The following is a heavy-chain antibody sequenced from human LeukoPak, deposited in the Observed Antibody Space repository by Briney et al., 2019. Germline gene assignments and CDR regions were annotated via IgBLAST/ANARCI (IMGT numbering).Heavy chain of an antibody. CDR1: GLTFSNAW. D-gene: IGHD2-2*01. CDR3: TTDVIVVVPAAGSASAFDI. V-gene: IGHV3-15*01. Sequence: GGSLRLSCAASGLTFSNAWMSSVRQAPGKGLEGVGRIKSKTGSGTTDYAAPVKGRFPISRDDSKKTLSLQMNSLKTEDTAVYYCTTDVIVVVPAAGSASAFDIWGQGTMVTVSS. J-gene: IGHJ3*02. CDR2: IKSKTGSGTT.